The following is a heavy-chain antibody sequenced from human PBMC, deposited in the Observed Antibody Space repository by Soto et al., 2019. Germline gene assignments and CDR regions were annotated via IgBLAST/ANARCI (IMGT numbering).Heavy chain of an antibody. CDR2: IKSKTDGGTT. J-gene: IGHJ6*02. CDR3: TTARSYYLTYYYGMDV. V-gene: IGHV3-15*07. D-gene: IGHD1-26*01. Sequence: GGSLRLSCAASGFTFSNAWMNWVRQAPGKGLEWVGRIKSKTDGGTTDYAAPVKGRFTISRDDSKNTLYLQMNSLKTEDTAVYYCTTARSYYLTYYYGMDVWGQGTTVTVSS. CDR1: GFTFSNAW.